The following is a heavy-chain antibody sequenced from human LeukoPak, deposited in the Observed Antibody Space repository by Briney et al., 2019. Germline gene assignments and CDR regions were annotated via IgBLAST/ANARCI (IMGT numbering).Heavy chain of an antibody. CDR2: ISGSGGST. V-gene: IGHV3-23*01. D-gene: IGHD6-6*01. Sequence: GGPLRLSCAASGFTFSSYAMSWVRQAPGKGLEWVPAISGSGGSTYYADSAKGRFTISRDNSKNTVYLQMNSLRAEDTAVYYCAKARYSSSWWVVDYWGQGTLVTVSS. J-gene: IGHJ4*02. CDR3: AKARYSSSWWVVDY. CDR1: GFTFSSYA.